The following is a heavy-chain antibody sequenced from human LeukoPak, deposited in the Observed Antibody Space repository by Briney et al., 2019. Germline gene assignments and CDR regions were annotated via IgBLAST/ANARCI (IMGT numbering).Heavy chain of an antibody. CDR1: GGSISSYY. CDR2: IYYSGST. Sequence: SETLSLTCTVSGGSISSYYWSWIRQPPGKGLEWIGYIYYSGSTNYNPSLKSRVTISVDTSKNQFSLKLSSVTAADTAVYYCARRRRYDFWSGYLLDAFDIWGQGTMVTVSS. D-gene: IGHD3-3*01. V-gene: IGHV4-59*12. J-gene: IGHJ3*02. CDR3: ARRRRYDFWSGYLLDAFDI.